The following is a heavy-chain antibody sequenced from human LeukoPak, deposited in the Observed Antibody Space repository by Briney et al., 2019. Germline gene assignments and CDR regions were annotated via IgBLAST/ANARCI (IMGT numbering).Heavy chain of an antibody. V-gene: IGHV1-3*01. Sequence: GASVKVSCKASGYTFTSYAMHWVRQAPGQRLEWMGWINAGNGNTKYSQKFQGRVTTTRDTSASTAYMELSSLRSEDTAVYYCARDFRGGSYFVYWGQGTLVTVSS. J-gene: IGHJ4*02. D-gene: IGHD1-26*01. CDR1: GYTFTSYA. CDR2: INAGNGNT. CDR3: ARDFRGGSYFVY.